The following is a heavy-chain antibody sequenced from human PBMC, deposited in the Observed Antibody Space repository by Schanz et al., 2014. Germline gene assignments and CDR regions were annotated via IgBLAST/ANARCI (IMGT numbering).Heavy chain of an antibody. V-gene: IGHV3-23*04. D-gene: IGHD1-1*01. Sequence: EVQLVESGGGLVQPGGSLRLSCAASGFTFSSYAMSWVRQAPGKGLEWVSAINTGVNTYYADSVRGRFTISRDNSKNTLYLQMNSLRAEDTAVYFCAKIERNEDWGQGTLXTVSS. CDR1: GFTFSSYA. CDR3: AKIERNED. J-gene: IGHJ4*02. CDR2: INTGVNT.